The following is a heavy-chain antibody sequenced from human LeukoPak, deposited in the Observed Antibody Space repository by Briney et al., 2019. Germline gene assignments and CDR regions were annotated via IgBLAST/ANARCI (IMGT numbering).Heavy chain of an antibody. CDR3: AKRRAVVTAGKYMVV. J-gene: IGHJ6*03. V-gene: IGHV3-30*02. D-gene: IGHD2-21*02. Sequence: GGSLRLSCAASGFTFSSYCMHWVRQAPGKGLEWVAFIQYDGSNKYYADSVKGRFTISRDNSKNTLYLQMNSLRAEDTAVYYCAKRRAVVTAGKYMVVWGKGTTVTISS. CDR1: GFTFSSYC. CDR2: IQYDGSNK.